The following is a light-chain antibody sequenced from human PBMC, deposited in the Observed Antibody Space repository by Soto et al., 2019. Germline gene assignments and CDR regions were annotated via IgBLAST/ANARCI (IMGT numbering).Light chain of an antibody. V-gene: IGKV1-5*03. Sequence: IQMTQSPSTLSASVGDRVTITCRASQSISIWLAWYQQKPGKAPKLLIYKASSLESGVPSRFSGSGSGTEFTLTINSLQPDGFATYYCQQYNSDSTFGQGTKVEIK. CDR3: QQYNSDST. CDR1: QSISIW. J-gene: IGKJ1*01. CDR2: KAS.